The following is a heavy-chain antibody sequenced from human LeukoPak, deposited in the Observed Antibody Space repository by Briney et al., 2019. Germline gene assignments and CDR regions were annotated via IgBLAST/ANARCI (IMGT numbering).Heavy chain of an antibody. V-gene: IGHV3-21*01. D-gene: IGHD1-1*01. J-gene: IGHJ3*02. CDR2: ISSTSSYI. CDR1: GFTFSSYS. CDR3: ARPTTVQLERRNAFDI. Sequence: GGSLRLSCAASGFTFSSYSMNWVRQAPGKGLEWVSSISSTSSYIYYADSVKGRFTISRDNAKNSLYLQMNSLRAEDTAVYYYARPTTVQLERRNAFDIWGQGTMVTVSS.